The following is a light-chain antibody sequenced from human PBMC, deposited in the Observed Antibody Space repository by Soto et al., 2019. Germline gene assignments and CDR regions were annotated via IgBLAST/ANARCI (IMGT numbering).Light chain of an antibody. J-gene: IGKJ1*01. CDR2: AAS. CDR3: LQDFNFPQT. CDR1: QDIRDD. Sequence: AIRVAQSPSSLSASVGDRVTITCRASQDIRDDLGWYQLKPGKAPKLLIYAASTLQSGVPSRFSGSGSGTEFTLTIGSLQPEDFGTYYCLQDFNFPQTFGQGTKVEIK. V-gene: IGKV1-6*01.